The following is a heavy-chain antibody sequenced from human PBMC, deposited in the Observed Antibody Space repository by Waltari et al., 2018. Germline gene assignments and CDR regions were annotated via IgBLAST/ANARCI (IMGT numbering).Heavy chain of an antibody. V-gene: IGHV4-39*07. J-gene: IGHJ5*02. Sequence: QLQLQESGPGLVKPSETLSLTCTVAGGSISSGSYYWGWISQPPGKALASTGYISYSGTTYYNLSLKSRVTMSVDTSKDQYSLSLRSVAAADTAVYYCARYYGNGEGWLDPWGQGTLVTVSS. CDR1: GGSISSGSYY. D-gene: IGHD3-3*01. CDR3: ARYYGNGEGWLDP. CDR2: ISYSGTT.